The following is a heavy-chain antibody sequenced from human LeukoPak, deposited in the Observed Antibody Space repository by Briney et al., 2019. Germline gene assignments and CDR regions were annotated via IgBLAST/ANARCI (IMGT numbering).Heavy chain of an antibody. CDR1: GGSITSSY. D-gene: IGHD3-10*01. Sequence: SETLSLTCTVSGGSITSSYWSWIRQSPGKGLEWIGHIYHSGSSNYNPSLKSRVTISVDTSKNQFSLKMSSVTAADTAVYYCARDPLFDWFDPWGQGTLVTVSS. CDR2: IYHSGSS. J-gene: IGHJ5*02. V-gene: IGHV4-59*12. CDR3: ARDPLFDWFDP.